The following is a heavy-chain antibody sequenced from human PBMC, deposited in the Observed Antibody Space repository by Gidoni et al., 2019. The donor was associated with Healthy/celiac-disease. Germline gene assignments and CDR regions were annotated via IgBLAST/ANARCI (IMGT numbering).Heavy chain of an antibody. CDR1: GFTFSSYS. Sequence: EVQLVESGGGLIKPGGSLRLSCAASGFTFSSYSMNWVRQAPGKGLEWVSSIRSSSSYIYYADSVKGRFTISRDNAKNSLYLQMNSLRAEDTAVYYCARDGVDYYGMDVWGQGTTVTVSS. V-gene: IGHV3-21*01. CDR3: ARDGVDYYGMDV. CDR2: IRSSSSYI. J-gene: IGHJ6*02. D-gene: IGHD3-10*01.